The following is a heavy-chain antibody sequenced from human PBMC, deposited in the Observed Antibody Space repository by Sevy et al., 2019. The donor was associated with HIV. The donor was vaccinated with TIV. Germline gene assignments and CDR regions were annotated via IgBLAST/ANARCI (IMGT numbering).Heavy chain of an antibody. CDR2: ISGSSGST. V-gene: IGHV3-23*01. D-gene: IGHD6-19*01. Sequence: GGSLRLSCAASGFTFSSHAMSWVRQAPGKGLEWVSAISGSSGSTYYADSVKGRFTRSRENSKNTLFLQMNSLRAEDTAVCYCAKASTRGSGWYPDYFDYWGQGTLVTVSS. J-gene: IGHJ4*02. CDR3: AKASTRGSGWYPDYFDY. CDR1: GFTFSSHA.